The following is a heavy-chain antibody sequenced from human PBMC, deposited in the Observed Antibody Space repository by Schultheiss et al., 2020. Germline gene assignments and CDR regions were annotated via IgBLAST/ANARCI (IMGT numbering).Heavy chain of an antibody. CDR1: GFTFSSYG. D-gene: IGHD1-26*01. CDR2: ISYDGSNK. J-gene: IGHJ6*02. V-gene: IGHV3-30*03. Sequence: GGSLRLSCTASGFTFSSYGMHWVRQAPGKGLEWVAVISYDGSNKYYADSVKGRFTISRDNAKNSLYLQMNSLRAEDTAVYYCARDVWSYSSYGMDVWGQGTTVNVYS. CDR3: ARDVWSYSSYGMDV.